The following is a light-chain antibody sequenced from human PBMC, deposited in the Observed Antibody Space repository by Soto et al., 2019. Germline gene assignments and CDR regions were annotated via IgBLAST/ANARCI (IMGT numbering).Light chain of an antibody. V-gene: IGKV4-1*01. CDR3: QQYYRMPQT. CDR2: WAS. J-gene: IGKJ2*01. Sequence: DIVMTQSPDSLAVSLGERATINCKSSQSVLHSSNNRNYLAWYQHKLGQPPRLLISWASTREFGVPDRFSGSGSGTDFTLTISSLQAEDVAVYYCQQYYRMPQTFGQGTNLEIK. CDR1: QSVLHSSNNRNY.